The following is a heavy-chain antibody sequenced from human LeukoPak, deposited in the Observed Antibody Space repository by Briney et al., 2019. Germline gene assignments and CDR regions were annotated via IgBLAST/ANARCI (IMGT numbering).Heavy chain of an antibody. Sequence: SVKVSCKASGYTFTSYGISWVRQAPGQGLEWMGGIIPIFGTANYAQKFQGRVTITADESTSTAYMELSSLRSEDTAVYYCARDPRKVAPNSNYDFWSGPTSGNWFDPWGQGTLVTVSS. V-gene: IGHV1-69*13. D-gene: IGHD3-3*01. CDR2: IIPIFGTA. CDR1: GYTFTSYG. CDR3: ARDPRKVAPNSNYDFWSGPTSGNWFDP. J-gene: IGHJ5*02.